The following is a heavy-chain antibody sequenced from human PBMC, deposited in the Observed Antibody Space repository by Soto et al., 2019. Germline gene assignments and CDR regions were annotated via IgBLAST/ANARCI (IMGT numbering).Heavy chain of an antibody. J-gene: IGHJ4*02. D-gene: IGHD1-7*01. CDR3: VRVNNWNYYEFDY. V-gene: IGHV1-69*02. Sequence: SVKVSCKASGGTFSSYTISWVRQAPGQGLEWMGRIIPILGIANYAQKFQGRVTITADKSTSTAYMELSSLRSEDTAVYYCVRVNNWNYYEFDYWGQGTLVTVSS. CDR1: GGTFSSYT. CDR2: IIPILGIA.